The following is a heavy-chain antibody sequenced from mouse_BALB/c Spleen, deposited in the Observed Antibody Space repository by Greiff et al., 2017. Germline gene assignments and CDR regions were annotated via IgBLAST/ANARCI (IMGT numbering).Heavy chain of an antibody. Sequence: EVKVVESGGGLVKPGGSLKLSCAASGFTFSSYAMSWVRQTPEKRLEWVASISSGGSTYYPDSVKGRFTISRDNARNILYLQMSSLRSEDTAMYYCAREKGYGSSAMDYWGQGTSVTVSS. CDR1: GFTFSSYA. D-gene: IGHD1-1*01. CDR3: AREKGYGSSAMDY. J-gene: IGHJ4*01. CDR2: ISSGGST. V-gene: IGHV5-6-5*01.